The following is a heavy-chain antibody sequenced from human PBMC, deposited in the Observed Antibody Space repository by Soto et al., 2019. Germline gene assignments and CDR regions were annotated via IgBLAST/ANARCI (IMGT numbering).Heavy chain of an antibody. D-gene: IGHD6-19*01. Sequence: EVQLVESGGGLVQPGGSLRLSCAASGFTFSSYEMNWVRQAPGKGLEWVSYISSSGSTIYYADSVKGRFTISRDNAKNSLYLQMNSLRAEVTAVYYCARDAPRAASGWYHDYWGQGTLVTVSS. CDR1: GFTFSSYE. J-gene: IGHJ4*02. CDR2: ISSSGSTI. CDR3: ARDAPRAASGWYHDY. V-gene: IGHV3-48*03.